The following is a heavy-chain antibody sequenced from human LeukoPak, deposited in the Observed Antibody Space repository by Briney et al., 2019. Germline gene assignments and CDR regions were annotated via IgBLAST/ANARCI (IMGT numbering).Heavy chain of an antibody. J-gene: IGHJ4*02. Sequence: GGSLRLSCAASGFTFSSYAMHWVRQAPGKGLEWVAVKSYDGSNKYYADSVKGRFTISRDNSKNTLYLQMNSLRAEDTAVYYCARHSSSSLTFDYWGQGTLVTVSS. V-gene: IGHV3-30*04. CDR3: ARHSSSSLTFDY. CDR1: GFTFSSYA. D-gene: IGHD6-6*01. CDR2: KSYDGSNK.